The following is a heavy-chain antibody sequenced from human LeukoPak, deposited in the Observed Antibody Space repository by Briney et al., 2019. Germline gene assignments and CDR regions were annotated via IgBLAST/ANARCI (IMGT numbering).Heavy chain of an antibody. D-gene: IGHD1-7*01. V-gene: IGHV1-46*01. J-gene: IGHJ5*02. CDR1: GYTFTSYY. CDR3: ARSNNWNYEENWFDP. Sequence: ASVKVSCKASGYTFTSYYMHWVRQAPGQGLEWMGIINPSGGSTSYAQKFQGRVTMTRDTSTSTVYMELSSLGSEDTAVYYCARSNNWNYEENWFDPWGQGTLVTVSS. CDR2: INPSGGST.